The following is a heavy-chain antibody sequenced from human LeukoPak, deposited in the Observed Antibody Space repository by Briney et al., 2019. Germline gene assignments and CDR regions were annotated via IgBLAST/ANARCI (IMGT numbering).Heavy chain of an antibody. CDR3: ARDRYCSSTSCWDWKRGWFDP. V-gene: IGHV4-34*01. CDR2: INHSGST. J-gene: IGHJ5*02. Sequence: TSSETLSLTCAVYGGSFSGYYWSWIRQPPGKGLEWIGEINHSGSTNYNPSLKSRVTISVDTSKNQFSLKLSSVPAADTAVYYCARDRYCSSTSCWDWKRGWFDPWGQGTLVTVSS. D-gene: IGHD2-2*01. CDR1: GGSFSGYY.